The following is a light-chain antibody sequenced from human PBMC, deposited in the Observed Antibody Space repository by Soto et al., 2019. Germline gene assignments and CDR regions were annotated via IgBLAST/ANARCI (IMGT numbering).Light chain of an antibody. CDR3: QQRHMWPIT. Sequence: EVVLTQAPVTLSLSPGERATLSCRASQSVLGLLAWYQQKPGLAPRLLIYDAYNRATGIPPRFSGSGSGTDFTLTISSLEPEDSAVYYCQQRHMWPITFGQGTRLEIK. CDR1: QSVLGL. V-gene: IGKV3-11*01. J-gene: IGKJ5*01. CDR2: DAY.